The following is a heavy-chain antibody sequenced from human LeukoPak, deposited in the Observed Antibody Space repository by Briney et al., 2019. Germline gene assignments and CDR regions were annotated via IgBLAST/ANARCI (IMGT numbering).Heavy chain of an antibody. V-gene: IGHV3-66*01. CDR3: ARDLSGSYYGRDFDI. J-gene: IGHJ3*02. CDR2: IYSGGST. Sequence: GGSLRLSCAASGFSFSRNYMSWVRQAPGKGLEWVSVIYSGGSTYYAESVKGRFTISRDNSKNTLYLQMTSLRAEDTAVYYCARDLSGSYYGRDFDIWGQGTMVTVSS. CDR1: GFSFSRNY. D-gene: IGHD1-26*01.